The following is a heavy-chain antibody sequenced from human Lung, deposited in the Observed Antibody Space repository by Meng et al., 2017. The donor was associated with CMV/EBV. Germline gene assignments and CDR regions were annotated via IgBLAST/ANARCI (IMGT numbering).Heavy chain of an antibody. J-gene: IGHJ5*02. Sequence: SETLSLXCIVSGGSISTHYWSWIRQPPGKGLEWIGYVFYNGNANYNPSLTSRVTIPVDTSKNQFSLKLNSVTAADTAVYYCARSRAAWDWFDPWGQGTLVTVSS. V-gene: IGHV4-59*11. CDR2: VFYNGNA. CDR1: GGSISTHY. CDR3: ARSRAAWDWFDP. D-gene: IGHD6-13*01.